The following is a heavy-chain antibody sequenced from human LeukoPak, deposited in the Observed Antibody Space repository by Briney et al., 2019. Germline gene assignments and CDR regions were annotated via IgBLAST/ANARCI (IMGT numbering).Heavy chain of an antibody. V-gene: IGHV3-23*01. J-gene: IGHJ4*02. D-gene: IGHD6-13*01. CDR1: GFTFSSYA. CDR3: AKVVWSSSWYYDY. CDR2: ISGSGGST. Sequence: GGSLRLSCAASGFTFSSYAMSWVRQAPGKGLEWVSSISGSGGSTYYADSVKGRFTISRDNSKNTLYLQMNSLRAEDTAVYYCAKVVWSSSWYYDYWGQGTLITVSS.